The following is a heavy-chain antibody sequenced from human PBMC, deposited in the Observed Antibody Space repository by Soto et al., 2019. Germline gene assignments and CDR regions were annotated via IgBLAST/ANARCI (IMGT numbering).Heavy chain of an antibody. Sequence: GESLKISCAASGFTFSSYAMSWVRQAPGKGLEWVSAISGSGGSTYYADSVKGRFTISRDNSKNTLYLQMNSLRAEDTAVYYCAKDPPSRYSSSWFDYWGQGTLVTVSS. J-gene: IGHJ4*02. CDR2: ISGSGGST. CDR3: AKDPPSRYSSSWFDY. CDR1: GFTFSSYA. D-gene: IGHD6-13*01. V-gene: IGHV3-23*01.